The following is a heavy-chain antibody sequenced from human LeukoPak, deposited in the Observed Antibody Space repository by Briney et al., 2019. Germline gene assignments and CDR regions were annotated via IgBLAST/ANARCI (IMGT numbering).Heavy chain of an antibody. J-gene: IGHJ4*02. CDR2: INHSGST. CDR1: GGSISSYY. CDR3: ASAGGWYGGVDY. V-gene: IGHV4-34*01. Sequence: PSETLSLTCTVSGGSISSYYWSWIRQPPGKGLEWIGEINHSGSTNYNPSLKSRVTISVDTSKNQFSLKLSSVTAADTAVYYCASAGGWYGGVDYWGQGTLVTVSS. D-gene: IGHD6-19*01.